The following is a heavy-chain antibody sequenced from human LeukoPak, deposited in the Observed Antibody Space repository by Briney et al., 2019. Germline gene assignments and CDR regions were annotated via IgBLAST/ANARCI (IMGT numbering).Heavy chain of an antibody. Sequence: PGWSLRLSCAASGFTFSSYAMHWVRPAPGKGLEGVAVISYDGSNKYYADSVKGRFTISRDNSKNTLYLQMNSLRAEDTAVYYCASPLPGGYDKYYFDYWGQGTLVTVSS. CDR2: ISYDGSNK. J-gene: IGHJ4*02. D-gene: IGHD5-12*01. CDR1: GFTFSSYA. V-gene: IGHV3-30-3*01. CDR3: ASPLPGGYDKYYFDY.